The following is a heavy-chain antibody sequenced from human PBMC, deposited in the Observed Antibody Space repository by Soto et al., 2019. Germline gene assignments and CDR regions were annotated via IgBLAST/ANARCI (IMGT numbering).Heavy chain of an antibody. CDR2: ISGSGGST. D-gene: IGHD4-17*01. CDR3: AKEGADDGYYFFYYYGMDF. J-gene: IGHJ6*02. CDR1: GFTFSSYA. Sequence: PGGSLRLSCAASGFTFSSYAMSWVRQAPGKGLEWVSAISGSGGSTYYADSVKGRFTISRDNSKNTLYLQMNSLRAEDTAVYYCAKEGADDGYYFFYYYGMDFWGQGTRVTSSS. V-gene: IGHV3-23*01.